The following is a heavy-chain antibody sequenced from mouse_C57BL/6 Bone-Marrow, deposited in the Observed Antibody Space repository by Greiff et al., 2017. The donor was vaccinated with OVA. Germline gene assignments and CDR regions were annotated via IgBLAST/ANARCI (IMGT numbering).Heavy chain of an antibody. CDR1: GYTFTDYY. CDR3: ASGITTVPYAMDY. CDR2: IYPGSGNT. J-gene: IGHJ4*01. Sequence: QVQLQQSGAELVRPGASVKLSCKASGYTFTDYYINWVKQRPGQGLEWIARIYPGSGNTYYNEKFKGKATLTAEKSSSTAFMQLSSLTSEDSAVYFCASGITTVPYAMDYWGQGTSVTVSS. D-gene: IGHD1-1*01. V-gene: IGHV1-76*01.